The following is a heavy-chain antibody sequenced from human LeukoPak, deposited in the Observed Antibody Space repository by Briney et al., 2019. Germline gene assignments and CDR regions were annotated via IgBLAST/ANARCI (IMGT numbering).Heavy chain of an antibody. D-gene: IGHD4-23*01. J-gene: IGHJ4*02. V-gene: IGHV4-34*01. CDR1: GGSFSGYY. CDR2: INHSGST. CDR3: ASKNYGGNSVRHDY. Sequence: SETLSLTCAVYGGSFSGYYWSWIRQPPGKGLEWFGEINHSGSTNYNPSLKSRVTISVDTSKNQFSLKLSSVTAADTAVYYCASKNYGGNSVRHDYWGQGTLVTVSS.